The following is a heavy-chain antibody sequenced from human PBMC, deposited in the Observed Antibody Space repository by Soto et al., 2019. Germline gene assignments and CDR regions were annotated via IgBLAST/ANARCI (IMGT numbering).Heavy chain of an antibody. D-gene: IGHD5-18*01. CDR2: ISSSGSTT. CDR3: ARGRGYSYGAGGMDV. V-gene: IGHV3-48*02. Sequence: GGSLRLSCAASGFTFSTYSMNWVRQAPGKGLEWVSYISSSGSTTHYADSVKGRFTISRDNAKNSLYLQMNSLRDEDTAVYYCARGRGYSYGAGGMDVWGQGTTVTVSS. J-gene: IGHJ6*02. CDR1: GFTFSTYS.